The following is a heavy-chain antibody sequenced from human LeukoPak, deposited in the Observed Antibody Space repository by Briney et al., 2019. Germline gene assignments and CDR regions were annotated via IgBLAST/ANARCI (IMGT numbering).Heavy chain of an antibody. CDR1: GFTFSDFN. V-gene: IGHV3-11*06. Sequence: NSGGSLRLSCAASGFTFSDFNMNWIRQAPGKGLEWVSYISGRGTYTRYADSVKGRFTISRDNANNSLYLQMNSLRAEDTAVYYCARVGTRADWGQGTLVTVSS. D-gene: IGHD1-1*01. CDR3: ARVGTRAD. J-gene: IGHJ4*02. CDR2: ISGRGTYT.